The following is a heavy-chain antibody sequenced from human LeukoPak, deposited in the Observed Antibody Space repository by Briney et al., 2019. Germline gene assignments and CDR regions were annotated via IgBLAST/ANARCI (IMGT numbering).Heavy chain of an antibody. V-gene: IGHV3-9*01. CDR1: GFTFDDYA. Sequence: GGSLRLSCAASGFTFDDYAMHWVRQAPGKGLEWVSGISWNSGSIGYADSVKGRFTIFRDNAKNSLYLQMNSLRAEDTALYYCAKDQSSRLRGGGNDYWGQGTLVTVSS. D-gene: IGHD5-12*01. J-gene: IGHJ4*02. CDR3: AKDQSSRLRGGGNDY. CDR2: ISWNSGSI.